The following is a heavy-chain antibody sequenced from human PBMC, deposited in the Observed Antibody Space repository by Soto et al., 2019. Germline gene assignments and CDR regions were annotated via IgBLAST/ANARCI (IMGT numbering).Heavy chain of an antibody. V-gene: IGHV4-30-4*01. Sequence: SETLSLTCTVSGGSISSGDYYWSWIRQPPGKGLEWIGYIYYSGSTYYNPSLESRVTISVDTSKNQFSLKLSSVTAADTAVYYRARGRDYFDSSGYYKHDAFDIWGQGTMGTV. J-gene: IGHJ3*02. D-gene: IGHD3-22*01. CDR1: GGSISSGDYY. CDR3: ARGRDYFDSSGYYKHDAFDI. CDR2: IYYSGST.